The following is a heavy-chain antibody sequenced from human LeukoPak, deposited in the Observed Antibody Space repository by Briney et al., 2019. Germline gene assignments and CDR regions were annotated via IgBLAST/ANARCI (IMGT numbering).Heavy chain of an antibody. Sequence: SETLSLTCTVSGGSISSYYWSWIRQPPGKGLEWIGYIYYSGSTNYNPSLKSRVTISVDTSKNQFSLKLSSVTAADTAVYYCARVPLNYYGSGSYYDWYFYLWGRGTLVTVSS. CDR1: GGSISSYY. J-gene: IGHJ2*01. CDR3: ARVPLNYYGSGSYYDWYFYL. V-gene: IGHV4-59*01. D-gene: IGHD3-10*01. CDR2: IYYSGST.